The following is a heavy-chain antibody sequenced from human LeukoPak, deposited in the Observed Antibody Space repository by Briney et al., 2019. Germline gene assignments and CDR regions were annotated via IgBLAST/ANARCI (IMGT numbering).Heavy chain of an antibody. V-gene: IGHV7-4-1*02. CDR3: ARDFVVVTDYYGMDV. D-gene: IGHD2-21*02. CDR2: INTNTGNP. CDR1: GYTFSSYA. Sequence: ASVKVSCKASGYTFSSYAMNWVRQAPGQGLEWMGWINTNTGNPTFAQGFTGRFVFSLDTSVSTAYLQISSLKAEDTAVCYCARDFVVVTDYYGMDVWGQGTTVTVSS. J-gene: IGHJ6*02.